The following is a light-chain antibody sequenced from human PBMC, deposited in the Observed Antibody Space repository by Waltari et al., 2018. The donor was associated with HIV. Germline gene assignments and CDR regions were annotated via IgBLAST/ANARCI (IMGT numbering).Light chain of an antibody. Sequence: AVLTQPHSASRTRGYGAATPCSGSRPTRRRTYGFWYQQLPGTAPKLLIYRNNQRPSGVPDRFSGSKSGTSASLAISGLRSEDEADYYCAAWDDSLSGWVFGGGTKLTVL. CDR3: AAWDDSLSGWV. V-gene: IGLV1-47*01. CDR1: RPTRRRTY. CDR2: RNN. J-gene: IGLJ3*02.